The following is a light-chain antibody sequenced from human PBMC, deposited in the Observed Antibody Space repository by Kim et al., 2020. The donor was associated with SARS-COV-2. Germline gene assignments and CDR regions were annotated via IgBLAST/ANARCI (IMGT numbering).Light chain of an antibody. CDR3: HAWDSSTGV. CDR2: QDT. V-gene: IGLV3-1*01. J-gene: IGLJ3*02. Sequence: SYELTQPPSVSVSPGQTASITCSGDKLGDKYASWYQQKPGQSPVVVIYQDTKRSSGIPERFSGSNSGNTATLTISGTQAMDEADYYCHAWDSSTGVFGGGTQLTVL. CDR1: KLGDKY.